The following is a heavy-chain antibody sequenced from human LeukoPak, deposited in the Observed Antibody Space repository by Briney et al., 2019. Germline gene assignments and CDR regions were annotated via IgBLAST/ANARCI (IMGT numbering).Heavy chain of an antibody. Sequence: SETLSLTCTVSGGSISSGGFYWTWIRQHPGKGLEWIGYVYHTGSTIYTPSLKSRLTMSVDTSKNQFSLKLSSVTAADTAVYYCVKGTPFDYWGQGILVTVPS. CDR2: VYHTGST. J-gene: IGHJ4*02. CDR1: GGSISSGGFY. V-gene: IGHV4-31*03. CDR3: VKGTPFDY.